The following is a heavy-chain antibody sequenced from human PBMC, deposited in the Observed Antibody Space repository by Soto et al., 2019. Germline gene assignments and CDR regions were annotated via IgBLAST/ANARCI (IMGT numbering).Heavy chain of an antibody. D-gene: IGHD6-6*01. J-gene: IGHJ4*02. CDR1: GFTFSSYS. Sequence: EVQLVESGGGLVKPGGSLRLSCAASGFTFSSYSMNWVRQAPGKGLEWVSSISSSSSYIYYADSVKGRFTISRDNAKNSLYLQMSSLRAEDTAVYYCAREGRLAARPFHYWGQGTLVTVSS. CDR2: ISSSSSYI. CDR3: AREGRLAARPFHY. V-gene: IGHV3-21*01.